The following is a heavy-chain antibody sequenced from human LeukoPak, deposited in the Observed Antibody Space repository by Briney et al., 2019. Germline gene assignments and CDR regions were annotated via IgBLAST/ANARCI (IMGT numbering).Heavy chain of an antibody. CDR1: GFTFSSYS. Sequence: GGSLRLSCAASGFTFSSYSMNWVRQAPGKGLEWVSSISSSSYIYYADSVKGRFTISRDNAKNSLYLQMNSLRAEDTAVYYCARERGGDYGDYEWYYYGMDVWGQGTTVTVSS. CDR2: ISSSSYI. CDR3: ARERGGDYGDYEWYYYGMDV. V-gene: IGHV3-21*01. J-gene: IGHJ6*02. D-gene: IGHD4-17*01.